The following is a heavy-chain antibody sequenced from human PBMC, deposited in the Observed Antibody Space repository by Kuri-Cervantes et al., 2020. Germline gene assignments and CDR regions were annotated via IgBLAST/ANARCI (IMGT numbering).Heavy chain of an antibody. CDR2: ISYDGSNK. Sequence: GGSLRLSCAASGFTFSSYGMHWVRQAPGKGLEWVAVISYDGSNKYYADSVKGRFTISRDNSKNTLYLQMNSLRAEDTAVYYCARDVAAWGSYLPYWGQGTLVTVSS. V-gene: IGHV3-30*03. CDR1: GFTFSSYG. J-gene: IGHJ4*02. CDR3: ARDVAAWGSYLPY. D-gene: IGHD1-26*01.